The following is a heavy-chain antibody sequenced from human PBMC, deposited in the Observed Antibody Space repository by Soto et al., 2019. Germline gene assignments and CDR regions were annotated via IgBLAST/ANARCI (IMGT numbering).Heavy chain of an antibody. CDR3: ARDLARILYGSCSGGSCYSLDY. D-gene: IGHD2-15*01. Sequence: ASVKVSCKASGGTFSSYAISWVRQAPGQGLEWMGGIIPIFGTANYAQKFQGRVTITADESTSTAYMELSSLRSEDTAVYYCARDLARILYGSCSGGSCYSLDYWGQGTLVTVSS. CDR2: IIPIFGTA. V-gene: IGHV1-69*13. J-gene: IGHJ4*02. CDR1: GGTFSSYA.